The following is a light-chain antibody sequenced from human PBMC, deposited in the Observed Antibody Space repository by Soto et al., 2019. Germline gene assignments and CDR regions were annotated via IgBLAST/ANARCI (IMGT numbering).Light chain of an antibody. V-gene: IGKV1-39*01. Sequence: DIQMTQSPSSLSASVGDRVTITCRASQGISTYLNWYHQKPGKAPKLLIYAASSLQSGVPSRFSGSGSETDFTLTISSLQPEDFATYYCQQYNSYSWTFGQGTKVDIK. CDR2: AAS. CDR1: QGISTY. CDR3: QQYNSYSWT. J-gene: IGKJ1*01.